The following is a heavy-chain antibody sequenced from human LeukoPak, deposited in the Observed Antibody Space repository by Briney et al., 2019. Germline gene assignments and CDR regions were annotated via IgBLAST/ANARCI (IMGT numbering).Heavy chain of an antibody. J-gene: IGHJ4*02. D-gene: IGHD5-24*01. Sequence: GGSLRLSCVPSGFPFSSYAINSVRQAPAKGLAWVSYIGGVLVTIYADSVKGRFTISRDNSKNTLYLQMNSLRAEDTAVYYCAKERRWQNNIPFDYWGQGTLVTVPS. CDR2: IGGVLVTI. V-gene: IGHV3-48*01. CDR1: GFPFSSYA. CDR3: AKERRWQNNIPFDY.